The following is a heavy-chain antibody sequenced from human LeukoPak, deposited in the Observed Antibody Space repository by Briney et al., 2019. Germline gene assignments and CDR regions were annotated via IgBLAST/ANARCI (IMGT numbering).Heavy chain of an antibody. Sequence: PSETLSLTCAVYGGSFSGYYWSWIRQPPGKGLEWIGEINHSGSTNYNPSLKSRVTISVDTSKNQFSLKLSSVTAADTAVYYCARVCSSTSCYTIDYWGQGTPVTVSS. J-gene: IGHJ4*02. CDR1: GGSFSGYY. CDR2: INHSGST. V-gene: IGHV4-34*01. D-gene: IGHD2-2*02. CDR3: ARVCSSTSCYTIDY.